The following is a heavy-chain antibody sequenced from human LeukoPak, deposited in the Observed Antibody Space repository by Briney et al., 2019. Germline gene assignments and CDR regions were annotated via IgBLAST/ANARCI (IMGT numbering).Heavy chain of an antibody. CDR1: GFTFGNYN. V-gene: IGHV3-48*02. D-gene: IGHD6-13*01. J-gene: IGHJ4*02. CDR3: ARAKSSWGFDY. Sequence: PGGSLRLSCAASGFTFGNYNMNWVRQVPGKGLEWISYISSSSSAIYYADSVKGRFTISRDNAKNSLYLQMNSLRDEDTAVYYCARAKSSWGFDYWAREPWSPSPQ. CDR2: ISSSSSAI.